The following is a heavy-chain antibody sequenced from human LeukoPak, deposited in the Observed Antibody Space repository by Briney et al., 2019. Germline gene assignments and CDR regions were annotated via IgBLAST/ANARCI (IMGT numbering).Heavy chain of an antibody. V-gene: IGHV1-2*02. D-gene: IGHD1-1*01. Sequence: GASVKVSCQTSGYTFSDFYLNWVRQAPGQGLEWMGWINPYSGALISAQSLQGRLTMTWDTSTGTAYMELTRLTSDDTAVYYCATATVTHTREPWGQGTLVTVSS. CDR3: ATATVTHTREP. J-gene: IGHJ5*02. CDR2: INPYSGAL. CDR1: GYTFSDFY.